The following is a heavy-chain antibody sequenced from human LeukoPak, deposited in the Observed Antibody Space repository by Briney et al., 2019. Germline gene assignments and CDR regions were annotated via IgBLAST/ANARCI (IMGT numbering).Heavy chain of an antibody. CDR1: GFTFSSYS. V-gene: IGHV3-48*01. CDR2: ISSSSSTI. CDR3: ARGERDWNDCSDY. J-gene: IGHJ4*02. Sequence: QPGGSLRLSCAASGFTFSSYSMNWVRQAPGKGLEWVSYISSSSSTIYYADSVKGRFTTSRDNAKISLYLQMNSLRAEDTAVYYCARGERDWNDCSDYWGQGTLVTVSS. D-gene: IGHD1-1*01.